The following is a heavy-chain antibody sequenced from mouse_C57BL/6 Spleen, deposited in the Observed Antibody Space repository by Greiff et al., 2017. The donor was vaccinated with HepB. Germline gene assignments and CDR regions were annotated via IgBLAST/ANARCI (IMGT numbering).Heavy chain of an antibody. V-gene: IGHV5-17*01. J-gene: IGHJ1*03. CDR3: ARNYYYGSSHWYFDV. Sequence: EVHLVESGGGLVKPGGSLKLSCAASGFTFSDYGMHWVRQAPEKGLEWVAYISSGSSTIYYADTVKGRFTISRDNAKNTLFLQMTSLRSEDTAVYYCARNYYYGSSHWYFDVWGTGTTVTVSS. CDR1: GFTFSDYG. D-gene: IGHD1-1*01. CDR2: ISSGSSTI.